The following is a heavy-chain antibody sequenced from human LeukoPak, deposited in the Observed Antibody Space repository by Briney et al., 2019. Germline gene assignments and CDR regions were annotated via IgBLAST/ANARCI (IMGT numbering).Heavy chain of an antibody. D-gene: IGHD2-2*01. Sequence: GESLKISCKGSGYSFTSYWIGWVRQMPGKGLDWMGIIYPGDSDTRYSPSFQGQVTISADKSISTAYLQWSSLKASDTAMYYCARRPGYCSSTSCYQDAFDIWGQGTMVTVSS. J-gene: IGHJ3*02. CDR1: GYSFTSYW. CDR2: IYPGDSDT. CDR3: ARRPGYCSSTSCYQDAFDI. V-gene: IGHV5-51*01.